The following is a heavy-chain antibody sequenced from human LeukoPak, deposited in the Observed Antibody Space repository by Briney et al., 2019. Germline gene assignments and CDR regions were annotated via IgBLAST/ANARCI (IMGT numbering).Heavy chain of an antibody. D-gene: IGHD4-17*01. V-gene: IGHV3-30*02. CDR2: LRYDGTNK. CDR3: ARGGGVYGDFDY. Sequence: GGSQRLSCAASGFTFSTYGMHWVRQAPGKGLEWVAFLRYDGTNKYYADSVKGRFTISRDNSKNTLYLQMNSLRAEDTAVYYCARGGGVYGDFDYWGQGTLVTVSS. J-gene: IGHJ4*02. CDR1: GFTFSTYG.